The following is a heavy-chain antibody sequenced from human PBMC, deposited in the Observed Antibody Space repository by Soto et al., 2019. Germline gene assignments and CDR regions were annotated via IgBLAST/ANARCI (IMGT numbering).Heavy chain of an antibody. Sequence: PSETLSLTCTVSVGSISSSSYYWCWIRHPPGKGLEWIGSIYYSGSTYYNPSLKSRVTISVDTSKNQFSLKLSSVTAADTAVYYCARQTCSGGSCYSDAFDIWGQGTMVTVSS. V-gene: IGHV4-39*01. D-gene: IGHD2-15*01. CDR3: ARQTCSGGSCYSDAFDI. J-gene: IGHJ3*02. CDR1: VGSISSSSYY. CDR2: IYYSGST.